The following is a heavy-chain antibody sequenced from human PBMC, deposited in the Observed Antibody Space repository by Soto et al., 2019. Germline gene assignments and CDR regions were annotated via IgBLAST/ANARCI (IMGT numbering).Heavy chain of an antibody. CDR2: ITGSSSTI. CDR3: ARDQWSQYYYDSSGPRMDI. J-gene: IGHJ6*02. D-gene: IGHD3-22*01. Sequence: PGGSLRLSCAASGFTFSGHTMNWVRQAPGKGLEWVSYITGSSSTIYYADSVKGRFTISRDNAKNSLYLQMNSLRDDDTAVFYCARDQWSQYYYDSSGPRMDIWGQGTTVTVSS. V-gene: IGHV3-48*02. CDR1: GFTFSGHT.